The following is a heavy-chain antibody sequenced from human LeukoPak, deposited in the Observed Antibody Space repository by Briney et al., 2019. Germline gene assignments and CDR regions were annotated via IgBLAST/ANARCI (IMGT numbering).Heavy chain of an antibody. V-gene: IGHV1-18*01. CDR1: GYSFTNYG. CDR3: ARDAPRDCTNGICWVDY. Sequence: VASVKVSCKASGYSFTNYGFTWVRQAPGQGLEWMGWINANNGNTNYAQRLQGRVTMTIDTSTNTAYMELRSLRSDDTAVYYCARDAPRDCTNGICWVDYWGQGTLVTVSS. D-gene: IGHD2-8*01. J-gene: IGHJ4*02. CDR2: INANNGNT.